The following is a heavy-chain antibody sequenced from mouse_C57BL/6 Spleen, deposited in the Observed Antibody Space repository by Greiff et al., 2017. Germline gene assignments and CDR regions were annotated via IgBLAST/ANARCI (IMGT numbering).Heavy chain of an antibody. CDR2: IDPSDSYT. D-gene: IGHD2-4*01. V-gene: IGHV1-50*01. J-gene: IGHJ3*01. Sequence: QVQLQQSGAELVKPGASVKLSCKASGYTFTSYWMQWVKQRPGQGLEWIGEIDPSDSYTNYNQKFKGKATLTVDTSSSTAYMQLSSLTSEDSAVYYCARGGDYDRFAYWGQGTLVTVSA. CDR3: ARGGDYDRFAY. CDR1: GYTFTSYW.